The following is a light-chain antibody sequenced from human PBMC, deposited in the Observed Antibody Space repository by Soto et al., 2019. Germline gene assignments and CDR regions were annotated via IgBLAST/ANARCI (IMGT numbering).Light chain of an antibody. J-gene: IGKJ4*01. CDR3: QQYGSSPKT. V-gene: IGKV3-20*01. CDR1: QSVSSSY. Sequence: EIVLTQSPGTLSLSPGERATLSCRASQSVSSSYLAWYQQKPGQAPRLLIYGASSRATGIPDRFSGSGSGTDFTLTISRLEPEDFAVYYCQQYGSSPKTFGGGTNVEIK. CDR2: GAS.